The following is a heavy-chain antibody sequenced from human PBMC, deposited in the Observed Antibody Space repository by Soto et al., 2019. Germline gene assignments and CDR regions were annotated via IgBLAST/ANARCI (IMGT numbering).Heavy chain of an antibody. CDR2: IIPMFDTP. V-gene: IGHV1-69*01. CDR1: GGTFNTYA. J-gene: IGHJ4*02. CDR3: TRIIVSGGVIGGFYY. D-gene: IGHD3-16*02. Sequence: QVQLVQSETEVKKPGSAVKVSCKASGGTFNTYAMNWVRQAPGQGLEWMGGIIPMFDTPRYAQKFQGRVTITVDESTTTAYMELSSLRSDDTAVYYGTRIIVSGGVIGGFYYWGQGTLVTVSS.